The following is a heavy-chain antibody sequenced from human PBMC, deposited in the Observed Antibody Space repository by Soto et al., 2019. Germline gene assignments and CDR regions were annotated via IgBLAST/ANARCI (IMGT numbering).Heavy chain of an antibody. CDR3: ARDPGAQYCSSTSCFNWYFDL. Sequence: GASVKVSCKASGGTFSSYAISWVRQAPGQGLEWMGGIIPIFGTANYAQKSQGRVTITADESTSTAYMELSSLRSEDTAVYYCARDPGAQYCSSTSCFNWYFDLWGRGTLVTVSS. CDR1: GGTFSSYA. CDR2: IIPIFGTA. D-gene: IGHD2-2*01. V-gene: IGHV1-69*13. J-gene: IGHJ2*01.